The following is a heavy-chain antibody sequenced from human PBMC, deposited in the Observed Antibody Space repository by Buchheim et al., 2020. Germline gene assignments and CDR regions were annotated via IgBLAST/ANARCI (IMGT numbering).Heavy chain of an antibody. D-gene: IGHD6-19*01. J-gene: IGHJ4*02. CDR1: GFTFSSYA. CDR2: ISYDGSNK. CDR3: ARESTGYCSGWYFDY. Sequence: QVQLVESGGGVVQPGRSLRLSCAASGFTFSSYAMHWVRQAPGKGLEWVAVISYDGSNKYYADSVKGRFTISRDNSKNTLYLQMNSLRAEDTAVYYCARESTGYCSGWYFDYWGQGTL. V-gene: IGHV3-30-3*01.